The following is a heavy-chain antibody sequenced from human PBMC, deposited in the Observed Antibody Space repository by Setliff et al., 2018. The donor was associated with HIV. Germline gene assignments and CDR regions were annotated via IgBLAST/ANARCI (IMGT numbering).Heavy chain of an antibody. Sequence: ASVKVSCKTSGYTFTSYDVHWVRQATGQGLEWMGYLNPKSGDTGSAQRFQDRLTITADTSVSTAYLELGSLRSDDTAVYYCATPMFPNYHDNRVLIDWGQGTPVTVSS. CDR3: ATPMFPNYHDNRVLID. CDR1: GYTFTSYD. D-gene: IGHD3-22*01. J-gene: IGHJ1*01. V-gene: IGHV1-8*03. CDR2: LNPKSGDT.